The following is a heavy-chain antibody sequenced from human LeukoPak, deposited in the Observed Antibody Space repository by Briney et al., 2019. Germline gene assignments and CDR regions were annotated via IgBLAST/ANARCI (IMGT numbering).Heavy chain of an antibody. Sequence: GASVKVPCKASGGTFSSYAISWVRQAPGQGLEWMGWINPNSGGTNYAQKFQGRVTMTRDTSISTAYMELSRLRSDDTAVYYCARKADPGLTGYGDYDYFDYWGQGTLVTVSS. CDR1: GGTFSSYA. V-gene: IGHV1-2*02. D-gene: IGHD4-17*01. CDR3: ARKADPGLTGYGDYDYFDY. J-gene: IGHJ4*02. CDR2: INPNSGGT.